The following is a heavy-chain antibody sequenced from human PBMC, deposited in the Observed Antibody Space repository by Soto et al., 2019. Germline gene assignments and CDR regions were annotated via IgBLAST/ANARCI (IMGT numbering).Heavy chain of an antibody. Sequence: QVQLVQSGAEVKKPGSSVKVSCKASGGTFSSYAISWVRQAPGQGLEWMGGIIPSFGTANYAQKFQGRVTITADESTSTAYMELSSLRSEDTAVYYWATLNMTTVTYDQDGMDVWGQGTTVTVSS. CDR1: GGTFSSYA. CDR2: IIPSFGTA. D-gene: IGHD4-17*01. J-gene: IGHJ6*02. CDR3: ATLNMTTVTYDQDGMDV. V-gene: IGHV1-69*01.